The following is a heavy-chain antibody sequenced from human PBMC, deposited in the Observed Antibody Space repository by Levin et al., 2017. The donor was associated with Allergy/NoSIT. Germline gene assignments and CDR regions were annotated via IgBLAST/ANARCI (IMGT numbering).Heavy chain of an antibody. CDR2: FSGSGGGT. D-gene: IGHD1-26*01. Sequence: GGSLRLSCTASGFTFRYYAMSWVRQAPGKGLEWVSAFSGSGGGTYYADSVRGRFTISRDNSKNTLYLQMNSLRAEDTAVYFCAKDLRDRSRGSYGNWGRGTPVTVSS. CDR3: AKDLRDRSRGSYGN. CDR1: GFTFRYYA. J-gene: IGHJ4*02. V-gene: IGHV3-23*01.